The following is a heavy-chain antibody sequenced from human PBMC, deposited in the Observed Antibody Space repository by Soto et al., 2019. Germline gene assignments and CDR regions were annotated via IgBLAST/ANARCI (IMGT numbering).Heavy chain of an antibody. CDR1: GYSFTSYW. J-gene: IGHJ6*02. Sequence: PGESLKTSCKGSGYSFTSYWISWVRQMPGKGLEWMGRIDPSDSYTNYSPSFQGHVTISADKSISTAYLQCSSLKASDTAMYYCARQQYCSSTSCPYGMDVWGQGTTVTVSS. V-gene: IGHV5-10-1*01. D-gene: IGHD2-2*01. CDR3: ARQQYCSSTSCPYGMDV. CDR2: IDPSDSYT.